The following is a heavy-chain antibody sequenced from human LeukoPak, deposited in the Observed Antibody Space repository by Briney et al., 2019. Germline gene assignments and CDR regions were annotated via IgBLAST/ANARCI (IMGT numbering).Heavy chain of an antibody. CDR3: ARAISNDDNSGYYY. CDR1: GGSISSYY. Sequence: SETLSLTCTVSGGSISSYYWSWIRQPAGKGLEWIGRIYASGNTKYNPSLKSRVTMSVDTSKSQFSLKLSSVTAADTAVYYCARAISNDDNSGYYYWGQGTLVTVSS. V-gene: IGHV4-4*07. CDR2: IYASGNT. J-gene: IGHJ4*02. D-gene: IGHD3-22*01.